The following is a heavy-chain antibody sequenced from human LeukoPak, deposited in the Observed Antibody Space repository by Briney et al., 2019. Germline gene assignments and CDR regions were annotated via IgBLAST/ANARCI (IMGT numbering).Heavy chain of an antibody. CDR1: GGSISSSNW. J-gene: IGHJ3*02. Sequence: SETLSLTCAVSGGSISSSNWWSWVRQPPGKGLEWIGEIYHSGSTNYNPSLKSRVTISVDKSKNQFSLKLSSVTAADTAVYYCASRYYDSSGTHKTPFDIWGQGTMVTVSS. CDR3: ASRYYDSSGTHKTPFDI. D-gene: IGHD3-22*01. CDR2: IYHSGST. V-gene: IGHV4-4*02.